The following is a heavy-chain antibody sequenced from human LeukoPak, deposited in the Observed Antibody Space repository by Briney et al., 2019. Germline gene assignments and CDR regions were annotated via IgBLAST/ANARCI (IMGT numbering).Heavy chain of an antibody. D-gene: IGHD1-26*01. V-gene: IGHV3-74*01. CDR3: ASRAVSGTYYVYYFDY. J-gene: IGHJ4*02. Sequence: PGGSLRLSCAASGCSFSDYWMHWVRQVPGKGLEWVSRINSDGSSTSYADSVKGRFTISRDNAKNTLYLQMNSLRAEDTAVYYCASRAVSGTYYVYYFDYWGQGTLVTVSS. CDR2: INSDGSST. CDR1: GCSFSDYW.